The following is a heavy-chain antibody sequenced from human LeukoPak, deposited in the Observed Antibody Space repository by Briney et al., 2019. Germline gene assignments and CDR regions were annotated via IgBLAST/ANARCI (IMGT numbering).Heavy chain of an antibody. D-gene: IGHD3-22*01. Sequence: ASVKVSCKSSGYSFTDYIIAWVRQAPGQGLEWLGWIGTYDGHTSYAQKVQGRVTMTTDTSATTAYLELRSLTSDDTALYYRARLMDNNYDGSAFDYWGQGTLVTVSS. J-gene: IGHJ4*02. CDR2: IGTYDGHT. CDR1: GYSFTDYI. V-gene: IGHV1-18*01. CDR3: ARLMDNNYDGSAFDY.